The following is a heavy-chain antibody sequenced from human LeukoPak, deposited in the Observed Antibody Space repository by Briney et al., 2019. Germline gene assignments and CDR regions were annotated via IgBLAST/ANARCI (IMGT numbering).Heavy chain of an antibody. CDR1: GGSLSSGSFS. V-gene: IGHV4-61*02. D-gene: IGHD3-10*01. J-gene: IGHJ5*02. CDR2: LYTSGST. Sequence: SETLSLTCTDSGGSLSSGSFSWSWIRQPAGKGLEWIGRLYTSGSTNYNPSLKSRVTMSLDTSKNQFSLKLSSVTAADTAVYYCARSITYVNWFDPWGQGTLITVSS. CDR3: ARSITYVNWFDP.